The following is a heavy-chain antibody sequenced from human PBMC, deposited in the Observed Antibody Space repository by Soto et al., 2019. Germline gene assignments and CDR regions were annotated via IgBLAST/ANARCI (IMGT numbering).Heavy chain of an antibody. J-gene: IGHJ6*03. CDR2: INHSGST. CDR1: GGSFSGYY. CDR3: ARSKAATTRRYYYYMDV. V-gene: IGHV4-34*01. Sequence: SETLSLTCAVYGGSFSGYYWSWIRQPPGKGLEWIGEINHSGSTNYNPSLKSRVTISVDTSKNQFSLKLSSVTAADTAVYYCARSKAATTRRYYYYMDVWGKGTTVTVSS. D-gene: IGHD2-15*01.